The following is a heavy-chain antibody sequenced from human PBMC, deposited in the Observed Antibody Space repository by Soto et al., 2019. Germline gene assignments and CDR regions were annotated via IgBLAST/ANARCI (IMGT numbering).Heavy chain of an antibody. CDR3: AKASYCLGIEGATDFDY. J-gene: IGHJ4*02. D-gene: IGHD1-26*01. CDR2: ISWNGGRT. CDR1: GLIFDNFA. V-gene: IGHV3-9*01. Sequence: GGSLRLSCKASGLIFDNFAMHWVRQSPERGLEWVSAISWNGGRTGYADSVKGRFIVSRDNSKSSLYLQMNSLTSEDTALYFCAKASYCLGIEGATDFDYWGQGSWVTVSS.